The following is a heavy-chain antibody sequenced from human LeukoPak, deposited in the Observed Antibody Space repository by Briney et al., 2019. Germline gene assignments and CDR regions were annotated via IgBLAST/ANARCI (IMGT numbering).Heavy chain of an antibody. D-gene: IGHD3-16*02. Sequence: GGSLRLSCVASEFTFSSYGMHWVRQAPGKGLEWVAVISYDASNKYYADSVEGRFTISRDNSKNTLYLQMDSLRADDTAVYYCAKDWWGVSSGLGSWGQGTLVTVSS. CDR2: ISYDASNK. J-gene: IGHJ4*02. CDR3: AKDWWGVSSGLGS. CDR1: EFTFSSYG. V-gene: IGHV3-30*18.